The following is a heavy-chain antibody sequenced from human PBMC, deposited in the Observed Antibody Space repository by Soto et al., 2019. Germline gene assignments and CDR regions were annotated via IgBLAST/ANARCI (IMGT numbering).Heavy chain of an antibody. J-gene: IGHJ3*02. Sequence: GASLKGSWKTAGYTISDYYRDWGRQAPGQGLEWMGWMNPKSGGAYFAQKFQGRVTLTRDTSIGTAYIEVNSLTSDDTAVYFCTRENIEHSDGLYDAFDIWGQATSVTVS. CDR1: GYTISDYY. D-gene: IGHD5-18*01. CDR2: MNPKSGGA. V-gene: IGHV1-2*02. CDR3: TRENIEHSDGLYDAFDI.